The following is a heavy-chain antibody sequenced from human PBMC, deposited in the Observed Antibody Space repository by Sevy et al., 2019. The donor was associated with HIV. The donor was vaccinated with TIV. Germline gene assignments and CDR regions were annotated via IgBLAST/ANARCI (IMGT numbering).Heavy chain of an antibody. Sequence: GGSLRLSCAASGFPFSSYGMNWVRQAPGKGLEWVAFIRYDGGNKYYADSVKGRFTISRDNSKNTLYLQMKSLRGEDTAVYYCAKPREQGDYYGMDVWGQGTTVTVSS. J-gene: IGHJ6*02. D-gene: IGHD1-26*01. CDR1: GFPFSSYG. V-gene: IGHV3-30*02. CDR3: AKPREQGDYYGMDV. CDR2: IRYDGGNK.